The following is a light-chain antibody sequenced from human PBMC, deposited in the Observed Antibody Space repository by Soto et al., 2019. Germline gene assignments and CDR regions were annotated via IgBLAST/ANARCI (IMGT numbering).Light chain of an antibody. V-gene: IGLV2-23*01. J-gene: IGLJ2*01. Sequence: QSALTQPASVSESPGQSITISCTGTSSDVGTYNLVSWYQQHPGKAPKLMIYEGSKRPSGVSNRFSGSKSGNTASLTISGLQAEDEADYYCCSYSGSSTSRVFGGGTKLTVL. CDR2: EGS. CDR3: CSYSGSSTSRV. CDR1: SSDVGTYNL.